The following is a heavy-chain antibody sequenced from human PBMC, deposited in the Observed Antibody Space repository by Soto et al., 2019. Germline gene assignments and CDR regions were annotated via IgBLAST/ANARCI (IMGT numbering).Heavy chain of an antibody. CDR2: IIPIFGTA. CDR1: GGTFSSYA. CDR3: ASWYYYDSSGYPDPFDY. J-gene: IGHJ4*02. V-gene: IGHV1-69*13. Sequence: GASVKVSCKASGGTFSSYAISWVRQAPGQGLEWMGGIIPIFGTANYAQKFQGRVTITADESTSTAYMELGSLRSEDTAVYYCASWYYYDSSGYPDPFDYWGQGTLVTVSS. D-gene: IGHD3-22*01.